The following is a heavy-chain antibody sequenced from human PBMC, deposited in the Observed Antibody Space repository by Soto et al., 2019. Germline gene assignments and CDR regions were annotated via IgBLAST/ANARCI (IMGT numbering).Heavy chain of an antibody. CDR3: ARGRTMVRGVIRWFDY. CDR1: GGSFSGYY. CDR2: INHSGST. Sequence: QVQLQQWGAGLLKPSETLSLTCAVYGGSFSGYYWSWIRQPPGKGLEWIGEINHSGSTNYNPSLKSRVTISVDTSKTQFSLKLSSVTAADTAVYYCARGRTMVRGVIRWFDYWGQGTLVTVSS. V-gene: IGHV4-34*01. D-gene: IGHD3-10*01. J-gene: IGHJ4*02.